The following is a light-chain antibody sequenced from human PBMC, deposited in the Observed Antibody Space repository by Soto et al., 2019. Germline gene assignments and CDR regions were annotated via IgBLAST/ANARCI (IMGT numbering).Light chain of an antibody. CDR2: NSD. CDR3: ASWDDTLHGPL. CDR1: ISDIAAYNY. Sequence: QSALTQPASVSGSPGQSITISCTGTISDIAAYNYVSWYQHLPGAAPRLLIYNSDQRPSGVPDRFSGSKSGTSASLAISGLQSADEGDYFCASWDDTLHGPLFGGGTKLTVL. V-gene: IGLV2-14*03. J-gene: IGLJ2*01.